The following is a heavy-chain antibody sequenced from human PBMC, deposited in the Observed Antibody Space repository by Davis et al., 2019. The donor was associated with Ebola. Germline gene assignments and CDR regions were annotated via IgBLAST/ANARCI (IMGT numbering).Heavy chain of an antibody. CDR2: IRSKAYGGTT. D-gene: IGHD5-18*01. J-gene: IGHJ6*02. Sequence: GGSLRLSCTASGFTFGDYAMSWVRQAPGKGLEWVASIRSKAYGGTTEYAASVKGRFTISRDDSKSIAYLQMNSLKTEDTAVYYCTRDWGGYSYGFGNYYYYYYGMDVWGQGTTVTVSS. CDR3: TRDWGGYSYGFGNYYYYYYGMDV. CDR1: GFTFGDYA. V-gene: IGHV3-49*04.